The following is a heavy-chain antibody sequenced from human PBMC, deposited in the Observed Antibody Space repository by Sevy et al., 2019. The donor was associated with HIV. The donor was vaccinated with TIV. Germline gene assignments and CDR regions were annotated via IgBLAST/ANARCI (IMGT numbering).Heavy chain of an antibody. CDR3: GRGGSYPYY. Sequence: GGSLRLSCAASGFTFSGYWMSWVRQAPGKGLEWVAHIKPDGREKYYVDSVKGRFTISRDNAKNALYLQMNSLRVEDTDVYYCGRGGSYPYYWGQGALVTVSS. CDR1: GFTFSGYW. CDR2: IKPDGREK. V-gene: IGHV3-7*01. J-gene: IGHJ4*02. D-gene: IGHD1-26*01.